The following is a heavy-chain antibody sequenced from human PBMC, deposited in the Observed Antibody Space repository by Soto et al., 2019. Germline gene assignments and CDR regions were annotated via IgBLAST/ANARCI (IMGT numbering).Heavy chain of an antibody. J-gene: IGHJ6*03. CDR3: AKEGSNWISYLVWGYYKDV. Sequence: GGSLRLSCAASGFTFSSYGMHWVRQAPGKGLEWVAVISYDGSNKYYADSVKGRFTISRDNSKNTLYLQMNSLRAEDTAVYYCAKEGSNWISYLVWGYYKDVWGKGTTVTVSS. CDR1: GFTFSSYG. CDR2: ISYDGSNK. V-gene: IGHV3-30*18. D-gene: IGHD1-1*01.